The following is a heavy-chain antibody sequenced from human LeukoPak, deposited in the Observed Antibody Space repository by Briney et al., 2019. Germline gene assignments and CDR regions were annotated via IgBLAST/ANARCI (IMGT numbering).Heavy chain of an antibody. V-gene: IGHV4-38-2*02. CDR3: ARAGLPIFYYYMDV. D-gene: IGHD3/OR15-3a*01. CDR1: GDSISSGYY. Sequence: SETLSLTCTVSGDSISSGYYWGWIRQPPGKGLEWIGSIYHSGSTHYNPSLKSRVTISVDTSKNQFSLKLSSVTAADTAVYYCARAGLPIFYYYMDVWGKGTTVTVSS. J-gene: IGHJ6*03. CDR2: IYHSGST.